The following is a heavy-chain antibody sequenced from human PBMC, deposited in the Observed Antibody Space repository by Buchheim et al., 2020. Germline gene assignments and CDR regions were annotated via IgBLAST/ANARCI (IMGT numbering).Heavy chain of an antibody. J-gene: IGHJ6*02. D-gene: IGHD2-8*01. Sequence: EVQLVESGGGLVQPGGSLRLSCAASGFTFSSYSMNWVRQAPGKGLEWVSYISRSSSTIYYADSVKGRFTISREHPKNSLYLQMNSLRAEDTAVYYCARGLMATEYYYYYYGMDVWGQGTT. CDR2: ISRSSSTI. V-gene: IGHV3-48*01. CDR1: GFTFSSYS. CDR3: ARGLMATEYYYYYYGMDV.